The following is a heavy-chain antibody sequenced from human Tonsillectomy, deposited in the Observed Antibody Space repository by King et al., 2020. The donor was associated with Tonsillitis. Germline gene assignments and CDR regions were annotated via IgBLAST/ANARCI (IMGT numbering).Heavy chain of an antibody. V-gene: IGHV3-21*01. CDR3: ARDLSYCGGDCSPYGMDV. J-gene: IGHJ6*02. CDR1: GFTFSSYS. CDR2: SSSSSSYI. Sequence: QLVQSGGGLVKPGVSLRLSCAASGFTFSSYSMNWVRQAPGKGLEWVSSSSSSSSYIYYADSVKGRFNISRDNAKNSLYLQMNSLRAEDTAVYYCARDLSYCGGDCSPYGMDVWGQGTTVTVSS. D-gene: IGHD2-21*02.